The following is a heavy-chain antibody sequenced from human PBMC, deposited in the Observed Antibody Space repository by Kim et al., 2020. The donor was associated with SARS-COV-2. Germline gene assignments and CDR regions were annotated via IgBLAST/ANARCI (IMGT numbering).Heavy chain of an antibody. CDR1: GFTFSSYE. CDR2: ISSSGSTI. V-gene: IGHV3-48*03. J-gene: IGHJ5*02. D-gene: IGHD3-22*01. CDR3: ARTPALITMIVGRGWFDP. Sequence: GGSLRLSCAASGFTFSSYEMNWVRQAPGKGLEWVSYISSSGSTIYYADSAKGRFTISRDNAKNSLYLQMNSLRAEDTAVYYCARTPALITMIVGRGWFDPWGQGTLVTVSS.